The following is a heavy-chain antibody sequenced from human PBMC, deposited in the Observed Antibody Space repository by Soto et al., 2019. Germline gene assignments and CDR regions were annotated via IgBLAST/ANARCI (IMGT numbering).Heavy chain of an antibody. J-gene: IGHJ4*02. V-gene: IGHV6-1*01. CDR3: ARSYNYAYDY. Sequence: SQTLSLTCAISGDSVSTNSVGWHWIRQSPSRGLEWLGRTYYRSKWYNDYAISVRSRITIDPDTSKNQFSLQLNSATPEDTAVYYCARSYNYAYDYWGQGTLVIV. CDR1: GDSVSTNSVG. CDR2: TYYRSKWYN. D-gene: IGHD5-18*01.